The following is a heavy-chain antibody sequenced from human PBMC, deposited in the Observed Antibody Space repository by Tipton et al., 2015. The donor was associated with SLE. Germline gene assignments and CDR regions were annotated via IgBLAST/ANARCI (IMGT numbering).Heavy chain of an antibody. CDR2: IRGDGSAT. J-gene: IGHJ4*02. CDR3: ARVRADFGVVIIYEY. Sequence: SLRLSCAASGFTFSSYAMSWVRQAPGKGLEWVSAIRGDGSATFYADSVKGRFTISRDNSKDTLYLQMNSLRAEDTAVYYCARVRADFGVVIIYEYWGQGTLVTVSS. D-gene: IGHD3-3*01. V-gene: IGHV3-23*01. CDR1: GFTFSSYA.